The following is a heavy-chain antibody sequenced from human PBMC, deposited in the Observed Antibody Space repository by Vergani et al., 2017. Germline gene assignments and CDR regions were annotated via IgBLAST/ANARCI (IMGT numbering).Heavy chain of an antibody. D-gene: IGHD3-10*01. CDR3: ARDGITMVRGVSDY. CDR1: GFTFSSYS. V-gene: IGHV3-21*01. CDR2: ISSSSSYI. Sequence: EVQLVESGGGLVKPGGSLRLSCAASGFTFSSYSMNWVRQAPGKGLEWVSSISSSSSYIYYADSVKGRFTISIDNAKNSLYLQLNSLRAEDTAVYYCARDGITMVRGVSDYWGQGTLVTVSS. J-gene: IGHJ4*02.